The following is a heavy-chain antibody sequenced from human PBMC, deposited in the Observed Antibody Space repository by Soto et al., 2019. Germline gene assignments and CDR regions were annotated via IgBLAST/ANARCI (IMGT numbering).Heavy chain of an antibody. CDR2: INPGNGNT. J-gene: IGHJ5*01. CDR3: WRGGSFDSSNYLAS. CDR1: GYTFTSYG. D-gene: IGHD3-22*01. Sequence: QVQLVQSGAEVKKPGASVKDSCKASGYTFTSYGINWVRQAPGRGLEWMGWINPGNGNTKYSQQFQGRVMIDRDTSARTAYVELSSLRSADTAVYYCWRGGSFDSSNYLASWGVGALVTVSS. V-gene: IGHV1-3*01.